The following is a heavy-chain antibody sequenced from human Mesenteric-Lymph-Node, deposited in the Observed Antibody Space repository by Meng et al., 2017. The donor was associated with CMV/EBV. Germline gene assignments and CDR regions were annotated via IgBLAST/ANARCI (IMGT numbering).Heavy chain of an antibody. Sequence: GESLKISCSASGFTFSSYSMNWVRQAPGKGLEWVSSISSSSSYIYYADSVKGRFTISRDNAKNSLYLQMNSLRAEDSAMYYCAGPRYSSSSGFFDYWGQGTLVTVSS. CDR2: ISSSSSYI. CDR3: AGPRYSSSSGFFDY. D-gene: IGHD6-6*01. CDR1: GFTFSSYS. J-gene: IGHJ4*02. V-gene: IGHV3-21*01.